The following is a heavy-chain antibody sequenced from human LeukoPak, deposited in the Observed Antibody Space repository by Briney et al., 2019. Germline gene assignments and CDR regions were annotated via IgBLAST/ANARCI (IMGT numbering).Heavy chain of an antibody. J-gene: IGHJ6*02. D-gene: IGHD3-22*01. Sequence: GGSLRLSCAASGFTFSSYAMSWVRQAPGKGLDWVSAISGSGGSTYYADSVKGRFTISRDNSKNTLYLQMNSLRAEDTAVYYCEKVSYYDSSGLYYYYYGMDVWGQGTTVTVSS. CDR3: EKVSYYDSSGLYYYYYGMDV. CDR1: GFTFSSYA. V-gene: IGHV3-23*01. CDR2: ISGSGGST.